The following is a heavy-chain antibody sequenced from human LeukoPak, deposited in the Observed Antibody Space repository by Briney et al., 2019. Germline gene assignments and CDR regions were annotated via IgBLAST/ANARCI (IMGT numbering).Heavy chain of an antibody. CDR3: ARHPAGAWNDERDYWYFDL. V-gene: IGHV4-39*01. D-gene: IGHD1-1*01. J-gene: IGHJ2*01. Sequence: SETLSLTCTVSGGSISSSSYYWGWIRQPPGKGLEWIGSIYYSGSTYYNPSLKSRVTISVDTSKNQFSLKLSSVTAADTAVYYCARHPAGAWNDERDYWYFDLWGRGTLVTVSS. CDR2: IYYSGST. CDR1: GGSISSSSYY.